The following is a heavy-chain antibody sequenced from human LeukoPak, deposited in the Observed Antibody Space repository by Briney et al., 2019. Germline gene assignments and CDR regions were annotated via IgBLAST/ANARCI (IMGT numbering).Heavy chain of an antibody. CDR3: ARSDSSSSVDY. CDR1: GGSISSYY. CDR2: IYYSGST. J-gene: IGHJ4*02. D-gene: IGHD6-6*01. V-gene: IGHV4-59*01. Sequence: SETLSLTCTVSGGSISSYYWSWIRQPPGKGLEWIGYIYYSGSTSYNPSLKSRVTISVDTSKNQFSLKLSSVTAADTAVYYCARSDSSSSVDYWGQGTLVTVSS.